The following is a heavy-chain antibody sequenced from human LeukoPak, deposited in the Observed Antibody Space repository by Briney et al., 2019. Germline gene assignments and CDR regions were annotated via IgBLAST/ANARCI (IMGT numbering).Heavy chain of an antibody. J-gene: IGHJ3*02. CDR1: GGSINSYY. CDR3: ARARYYYEI. D-gene: IGHD3-10*01. Sequence: QVQLQESGPGLVKPSETLSLTCTVSGGSINSYYWSWIRQPPGKGLEWIGYIFYSGSTNYNPSLKSRVTISVDTSKNQFSLNLRSVTAADTAVYYCARARYYYEIWGQGTMVTVSS. CDR2: IFYSGST. V-gene: IGHV4-59*01.